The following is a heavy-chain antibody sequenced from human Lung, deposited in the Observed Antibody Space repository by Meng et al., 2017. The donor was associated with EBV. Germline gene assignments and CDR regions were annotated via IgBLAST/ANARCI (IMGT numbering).Heavy chain of an antibody. CDR1: SCSISGDTSS. V-gene: IGHV4-30-2*01. CDR3: ARAKWGHSYGSEALYFDH. CDR2: VYRSGST. D-gene: IGHD5-18*01. J-gene: IGHJ4*02. Sequence: LALPESGSGLGKPSLTPSLSCAVPSCSISGDTSSWTWIRQRPGKGLEWIGFVYRSGSTYYNPSLKSRVIISVDRSNNQFSLELNSVSAADTAVYYCARAKWGHSYGSEALYFDHWGPGTLVTVSS.